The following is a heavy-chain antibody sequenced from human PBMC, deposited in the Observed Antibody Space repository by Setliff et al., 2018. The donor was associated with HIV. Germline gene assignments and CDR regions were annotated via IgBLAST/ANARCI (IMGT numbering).Heavy chain of an antibody. D-gene: IGHD1-20*01. CDR2: ITAGSSTT. CDR3: VKDRTYMAFDI. J-gene: IGHJ3*02. Sequence: PGGSLRLSCAASGYTFSNYAMTWVRQAPGKGLEWVSSITAGSSTTYYADSVKGRFTISRDNSKNTLYLQMDSLRAKDTAVYYCVKDRTYMAFDIWGQGTMVTVSS. V-gene: IGHV3-23*01. CDR1: GYTFSNYA.